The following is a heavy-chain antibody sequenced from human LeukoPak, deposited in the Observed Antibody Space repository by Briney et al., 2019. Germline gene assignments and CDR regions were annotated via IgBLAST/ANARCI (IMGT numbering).Heavy chain of an antibody. Sequence: PGGSLRLPCAASGFTFSSYEMNWVRQAPGKGLEWVSYISSSGSTIYYADSVKGRFTISRDNAKNSLYLQMNSLRAEDTAVYYCAREYLEYYYDSSGYYDYWGQGTLVTVSS. CDR1: GFTFSSYE. V-gene: IGHV3-48*03. CDR2: ISSSGSTI. J-gene: IGHJ4*02. D-gene: IGHD3-22*01. CDR3: AREYLEYYYDSSGYYDY.